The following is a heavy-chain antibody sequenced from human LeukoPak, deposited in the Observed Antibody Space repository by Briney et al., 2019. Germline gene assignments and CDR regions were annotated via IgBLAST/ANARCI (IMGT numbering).Heavy chain of an antibody. CDR2: ISYDGSNK. Sequence: GGSLRLSCAASGFTFSSYAMHWVRQAPGKGLEWVAVISYDGSNKYYADSVKGRFTISRDNSKNTLYLQMNSLRAEDTAVYYCARGRPEGYCSSTSCYLFDYWGQGTLVTVSS. D-gene: IGHD2-2*01. V-gene: IGHV3-30-3*01. J-gene: IGHJ4*02. CDR1: GFTFSSYA. CDR3: ARGRPEGYCSSTSCYLFDY.